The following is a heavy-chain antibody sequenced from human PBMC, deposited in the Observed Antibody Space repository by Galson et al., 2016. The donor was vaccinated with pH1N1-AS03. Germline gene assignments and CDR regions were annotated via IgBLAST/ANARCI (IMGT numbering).Heavy chain of an antibody. CDR2: IKSKTDGGTT. CDR1: GFTFSNAW. Sequence: SLRLSCAASGFTFSNAWMSWVRQAPGKGLEWVGRIKSKTDGGTTDYAAPVRGRFTISRDDSKNTLYLQMNSLKTEDTAVYYCTTDDYGDYRGTGAGTNDAFDMWGQGTMVTVSS. V-gene: IGHV3-15*01. J-gene: IGHJ3*02. D-gene: IGHD4-17*01. CDR3: TTDDYGDYRGTGAGTNDAFDM.